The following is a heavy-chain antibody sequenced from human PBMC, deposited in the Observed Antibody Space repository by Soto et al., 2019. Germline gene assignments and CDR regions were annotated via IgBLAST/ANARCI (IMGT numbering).Heavy chain of an antibody. D-gene: IGHD2-15*01. Sequence: PGGSLSLSCAASGFSFSSYAFRGVSEAEGKGREWVSATSGSGGSTYYADSVKGRFTISRDNSKNTLYLQMNSLRAEDTAVYYCAKDLGSGGRRGDYWGQGT. CDR1: GFSFSSYA. CDR2: TSGSGGST. V-gene: IGHV3-23*01. J-gene: IGHJ4*02. CDR3: AKDLGSGGRRGDY.